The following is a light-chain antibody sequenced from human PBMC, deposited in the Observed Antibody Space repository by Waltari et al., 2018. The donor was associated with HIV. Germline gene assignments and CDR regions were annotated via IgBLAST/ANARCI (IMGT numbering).Light chain of an antibody. CDR3: GTWDSALSGHYV. J-gene: IGLJ1*01. Sequence: QSVLTQPPSVSAAPGQKVTISCSGASPNIGNNYVAWYQQVPGTAPKLLIYDNNKRPSGIPDRVSGSKSGTSATLDIAGLQTGDEADYYCGTWDSALSGHYVFGTGTKVTVL. V-gene: IGLV1-51*01. CDR1: SPNIGNNY. CDR2: DNN.